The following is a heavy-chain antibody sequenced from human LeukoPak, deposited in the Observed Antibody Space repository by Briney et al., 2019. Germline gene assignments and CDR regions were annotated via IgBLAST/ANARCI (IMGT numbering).Heavy chain of an antibody. CDR1: GFTFSSFG. CDR2: ISGSGGTA. CDR3: AKGTSKPDY. D-gene: IGHD1/OR15-1a*01. V-gene: IGHV3-23*01. J-gene: IGHJ4*02. Sequence: GGSLRLSCAASGFTFSSFGMSWVRQAPGKGLEWVSSISGSGGTAYYADSAKGRFTISRDNSKNTLYLQMDSLRAEDTAVYYCAKGTSKPDYWGQGTLVTVSS.